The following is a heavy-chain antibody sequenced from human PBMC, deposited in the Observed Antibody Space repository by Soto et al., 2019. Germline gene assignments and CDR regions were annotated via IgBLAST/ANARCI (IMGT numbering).Heavy chain of an antibody. CDR2: ITSDTKTI. V-gene: IGHV3-48*02. CDR1: GFTFNIYS. Sequence: EVQLVESGGDLVQRGGSLRLSCAASGFTFNIYSMNWVRQAPGKGLEWFSYITSDTKTIKYADSVKGRVTISRDNAKNSVYLQMNSLRDEDTAVYYCARSVEGHFDYGGQGTVVTVSS. J-gene: IGHJ4*02. CDR3: ARSVEGHFDY. D-gene: IGHD6-19*01.